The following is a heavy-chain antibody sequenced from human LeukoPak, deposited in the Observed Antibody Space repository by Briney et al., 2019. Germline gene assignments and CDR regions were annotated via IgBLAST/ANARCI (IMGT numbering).Heavy chain of an antibody. Sequence: SQTLSLTCTVSGGSISSGDYYWSWIRQPPGKGLEWIGYIYYSGSTYYNPSLKSRVTISVATSKNQFSLKLSSVTAADTAVYYCARAGITMVRGEDWFDPWGQGTLVTVSS. D-gene: IGHD3-10*01. CDR3: ARAGITMVRGEDWFDP. V-gene: IGHV4-30-4*01. CDR1: GGSISSGDYY. CDR2: IYYSGST. J-gene: IGHJ5*02.